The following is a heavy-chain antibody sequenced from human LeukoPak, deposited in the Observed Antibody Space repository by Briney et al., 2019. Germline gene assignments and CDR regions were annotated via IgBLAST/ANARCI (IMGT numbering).Heavy chain of an antibody. Sequence: ASVKVSCKASGYTFTGYYMHWVRQAPGQGLEWMGWINPSSGGTNYAQKFQGRVTMTGDTSISTAYMELSRLRSDDTAVYYCARDPYSGYPDYWGQGTLVTVSS. CDR1: GYTFTGYY. D-gene: IGHD5-12*01. CDR3: ARDPYSGYPDY. CDR2: INPSSGGT. J-gene: IGHJ4*02. V-gene: IGHV1-2*02.